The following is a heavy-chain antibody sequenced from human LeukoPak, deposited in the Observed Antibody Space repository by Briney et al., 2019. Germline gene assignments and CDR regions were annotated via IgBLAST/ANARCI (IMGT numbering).Heavy chain of an antibody. Sequence: ASVKVSCKASGYTFTSYGISWVRQAPGQGLEWMGWISAYSGNTNYAQKLQGRVTMTTDTSTSTAYMELRSLRSDDTAVYYCAGDRTTTPPSSYYYDSSGYFYWGQGTLVTVSS. CDR3: AGDRTTTPPSSYYYDSSGYFY. CDR1: GYTFTSYG. V-gene: IGHV1-18*01. D-gene: IGHD3-22*01. J-gene: IGHJ4*02. CDR2: ISAYSGNT.